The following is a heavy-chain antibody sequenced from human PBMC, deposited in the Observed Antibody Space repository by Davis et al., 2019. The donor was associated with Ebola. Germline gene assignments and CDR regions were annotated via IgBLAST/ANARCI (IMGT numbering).Heavy chain of an antibody. CDR3: ARRRGYSGYGRLDY. V-gene: IGHV4-34*01. CDR2: INHSGST. CDR1: GGSISSYY. D-gene: IGHD5-12*01. Sequence: SETLSLTCTVSGGSISSYYWSWIRQPPGKGLEWIGEINHSGSTNYNPSLKSRVTISVDTSKNQFSLKLSSVTAADTAVYYCARRRGYSGYGRLDYWGQGTLVTVSS. J-gene: IGHJ4*02.